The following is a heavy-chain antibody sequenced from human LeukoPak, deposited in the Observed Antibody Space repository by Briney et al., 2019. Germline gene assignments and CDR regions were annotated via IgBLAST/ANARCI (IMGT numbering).Heavy chain of an antibody. D-gene: IGHD6-19*01. V-gene: IGHV1-46*01. Sequence: ASVKVSCKASGYTFTSYYMHWVRQAPGQGLEWMGIINPSGGSTSYAQKFQGRVTITADESTSTAYMELSSLRSEDTAVYYCARVQGLDYYYYGMDVWGQGTTVTVSS. CDR2: INPSGGST. CDR1: GYTFTSYY. CDR3: ARVQGLDYYYYGMDV. J-gene: IGHJ6*02.